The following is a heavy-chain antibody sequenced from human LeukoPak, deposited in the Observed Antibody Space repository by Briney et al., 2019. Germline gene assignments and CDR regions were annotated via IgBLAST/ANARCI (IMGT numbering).Heavy chain of an antibody. J-gene: IGHJ4*02. V-gene: IGHV1-8*03. D-gene: IGHD2-2*01. CDR2: MNPNSGNT. Sequence: GASVKVSCKASGYTFTSYDINWVRQATGQGLEWMGWMNPNSGNTGYAQKFQGRVTITRNTSISTAYMELSSLRSEDTAVYYCARGQQRPGYCSSTSCGHFDYWGQGTLVTVSS. CDR1: GYTFTSYD. CDR3: ARGQQRPGYCSSTSCGHFDY.